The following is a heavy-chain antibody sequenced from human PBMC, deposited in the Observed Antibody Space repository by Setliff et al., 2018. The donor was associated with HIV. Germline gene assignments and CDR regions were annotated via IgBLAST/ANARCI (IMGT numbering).Heavy chain of an antibody. V-gene: IGHV7-4-1*02. D-gene: IGHD4-17*01. Sequence: ASVKVSCKASGYTFTNYAMNWLRQAPGQGLEWMGWIDTNTGNPTYAQGFTGRFVFSLDTSVSTAFLQISTLKAEDTAVYYCARLSPYGDYLLFQYGGQGTQVTVSS. CDR1: GYTFTNYA. CDR2: IDTNTGNP. J-gene: IGHJ4*02. CDR3: ARLSPYGDYLLFQY.